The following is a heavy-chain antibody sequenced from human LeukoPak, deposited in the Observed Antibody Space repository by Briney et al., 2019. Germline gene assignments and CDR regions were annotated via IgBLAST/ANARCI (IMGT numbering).Heavy chain of an antibody. CDR3: ARVISYYYDSSGPDYFDY. CDR1: GFTFSSYW. Sequence: GGSLRLSCAASGFTFSSYWMHWVRQAPGKGLVWVSHINSDGSSTTYADSVKGRFTISRDNAKNSLYLQMNSLRAEDTAVYYCARVISYYYDSSGPDYFDYWGQGTLVTVSS. J-gene: IGHJ4*02. D-gene: IGHD3-22*01. CDR2: INSDGSST. V-gene: IGHV3-74*01.